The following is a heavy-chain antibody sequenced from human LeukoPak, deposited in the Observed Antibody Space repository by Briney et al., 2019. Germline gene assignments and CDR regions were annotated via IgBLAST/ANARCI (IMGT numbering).Heavy chain of an antibody. V-gene: IGHV3-48*03. CDR2: ISSSGSTI. CDR1: GFTFSSYE. CDR3: ARGHTYYDILTGPGAGSDYYYGMDV. Sequence: GGSLRLSCAASGFTFSSYEMNWVRQAPGKGLEWVSYISSSGSTIYYADSVKGRFTVSRDNAKNSLYLQMNSLRAEDTAAYYCARGHTYYDILTGPGAGSDYYYGMDVWGQGTTVTVSS. J-gene: IGHJ6*02. D-gene: IGHD3-9*01.